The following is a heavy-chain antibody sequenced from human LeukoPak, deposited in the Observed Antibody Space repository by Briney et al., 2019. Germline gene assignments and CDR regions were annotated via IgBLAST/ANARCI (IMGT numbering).Heavy chain of an antibody. V-gene: IGHV4-59*01. CDR1: GGSISSYY. D-gene: IGHD4-11*01. J-gene: IGHJ6*03. CDR2: IYYSGST. CDR3: VRVPTTVDNYYMDV. Sequence: SETLSLTCTVSGGSISSYYWSWIRQPPGKGLEYIGYIYYSGSTNYNPSLKSRVTISVDTSKNQFSLKLSSVTAADTAVYYCVRVPTTVDNYYMDVWGKGTTVTVSS.